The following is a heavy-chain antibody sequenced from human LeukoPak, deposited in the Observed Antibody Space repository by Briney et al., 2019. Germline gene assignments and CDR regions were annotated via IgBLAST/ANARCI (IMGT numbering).Heavy chain of an antibody. CDR3: ALQGLYYDFWSGYFDY. Sequence: GESLKISCKGSGYSFTSYWIGWARQMPGKGLEWMGIIYPGDSDTRYSPSFQGQVTISADKSISTAYLQWSSLKASDTAMYYCALQGLYYDFWSGYFDYWGQGTLVTVSS. J-gene: IGHJ4*02. CDR2: IYPGDSDT. CDR1: GYSFTSYW. V-gene: IGHV5-51*01. D-gene: IGHD3-3*01.